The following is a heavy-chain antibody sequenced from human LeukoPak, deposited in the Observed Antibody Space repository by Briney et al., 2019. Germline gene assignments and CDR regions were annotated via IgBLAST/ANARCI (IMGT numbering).Heavy chain of an antibody. CDR3: ARDLANSYLIDY. J-gene: IGHJ4*02. CDR1: GFTFSQYS. D-gene: IGHD1/OR15-1a*01. CDR2: ISYDGTEK. V-gene: IGHV3-30-3*01. Sequence: GRSLRLSCAASGFTFSQYSMHWVRQAPGKGLEWVAVISYDGTEKSYGDAVKGRFTVSRDNSKNTLYLQMNSLRAEDTAVYSWARDLANSYLIDYWGQGTLVSVSS.